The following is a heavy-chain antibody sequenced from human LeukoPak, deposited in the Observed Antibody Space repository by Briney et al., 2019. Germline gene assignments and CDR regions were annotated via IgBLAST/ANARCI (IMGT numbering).Heavy chain of an antibody. D-gene: IGHD5-24*01. J-gene: IGHJ4*02. V-gene: IGHV3-53*01. CDR2: IYSGGST. CDR1: GFTVSSNY. CDR3: ARDDGPKYFDY. Sequence: GGSLRLSCAASGFTVSSNYMSWVRQAPGKGLEWVSVIYSGGSTYYADSVKGRFTISRDNSKNTLYLQMNSLRAEDTAVYYCARDDGPKYFDYWGQGTLVTVSS.